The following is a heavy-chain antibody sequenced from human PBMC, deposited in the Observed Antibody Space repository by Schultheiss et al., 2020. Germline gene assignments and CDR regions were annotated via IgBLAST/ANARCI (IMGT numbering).Heavy chain of an antibody. CDR1: GFTFSSYA. V-gene: IGHV3-23*01. D-gene: IGHD2-8*01. J-gene: IGHJ4*02. CDR2: ISGSGGST. Sequence: GGSLRLSCAASGFTFSSYAMSWVRQAPGKGLEWVSAISGSGGSTFYADSVKGRFTISRDNAKNSLYLQMNSLRAEDTALYYCTKERYCTSAVCPFDYWGQGILVTVSS. CDR3: TKERYCTSAVCPFDY.